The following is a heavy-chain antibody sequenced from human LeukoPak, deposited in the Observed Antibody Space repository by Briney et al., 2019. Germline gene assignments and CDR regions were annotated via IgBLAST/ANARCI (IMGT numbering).Heavy chain of an antibody. CDR3: ARHVGYSSGWPGLNWFDP. CDR1: GYSFTSYW. CDR2: IYPGDSDT. D-gene: IGHD6-19*01. J-gene: IGHJ5*02. Sequence: GESLKISCKGSGYSFTSYWIGWVRQMPGKGLEWMGIIYPGDSDTRYSPSFQGQVTISADKSISTAYLQWSSLKASDTAMYYCARHVGYSSGWPGLNWFDPWGQGTLVTVSS. V-gene: IGHV5-51*01.